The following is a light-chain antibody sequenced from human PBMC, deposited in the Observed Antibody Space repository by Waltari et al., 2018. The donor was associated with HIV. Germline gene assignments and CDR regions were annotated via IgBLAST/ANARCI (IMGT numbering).Light chain of an antibody. J-gene: IGLJ1*01. Sequence: QSALTPPASVSGSPGQSITLPCTGTSGAVGGYNFVSWYQQHPGKAPKLIIYEVTYRPSGVSDRFSGSKSGNTASLTISGLQAEDEADYYCCSYTSSNTYDFGTGTTVTVL. CDR3: CSYTSSNTYD. V-gene: IGLV2-14*03. CDR1: SGAVGGYNF. CDR2: EVT.